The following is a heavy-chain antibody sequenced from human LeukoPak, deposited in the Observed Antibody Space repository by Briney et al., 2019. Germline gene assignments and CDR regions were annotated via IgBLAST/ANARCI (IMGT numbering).Heavy chain of an antibody. CDR3: ARGRTGTFDY. CDR2: ISSSSSYI. CDR1: GFTFSDYY. Sequence: GGSLRLSCAASGFTFSDYYMSWIRQAPGKGLEWVSSISSSSSYIYSADPVKGRSTISRDNDKNTLYLQMNSLRAEDTAVYYCARGRTGTFDYWGQGTLVTVSS. D-gene: IGHD1/OR15-1a*01. J-gene: IGHJ4*02. V-gene: IGHV3-11*06.